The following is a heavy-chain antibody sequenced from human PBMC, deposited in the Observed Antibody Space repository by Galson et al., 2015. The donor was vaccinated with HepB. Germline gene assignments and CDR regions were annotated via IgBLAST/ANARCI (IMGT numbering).Heavy chain of an antibody. D-gene: IGHD3-3*01. V-gene: IGHV1-24*01. CDR2: FDPEDGET. J-gene: IGHJ6*02. Sequence: SVKVSCKVSGYTLTELSMHWVRQAPGKGLEWMGGFDPEDGETIYAQKFQGRVTMTEDTSTDTAYMELSSLRSEDTAVYYCATIRTIFETLTNYGMDVWGQGTTVTVSS. CDR3: ATIRTIFETLTNYGMDV. CDR1: GYTLTELS.